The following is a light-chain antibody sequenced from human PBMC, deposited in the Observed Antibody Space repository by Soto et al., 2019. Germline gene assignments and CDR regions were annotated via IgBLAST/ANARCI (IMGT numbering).Light chain of an antibody. J-gene: IGKJ1*01. CDR3: QQHNVSPRT. CDR1: QSLFSSTTNRSY. V-gene: IGKV4-1*01. CDR2: WTS. Sequence: DIVMTQSPDSLAVSLGERATINCRASQSLFSSTTNRSYLAWYQQKAGQPPQLLLYWTSTRKSGVPGRFSGRGSGTDFTLSISSLQAEDVAVYFCQQHNVSPRTFGQGTKVEIK.